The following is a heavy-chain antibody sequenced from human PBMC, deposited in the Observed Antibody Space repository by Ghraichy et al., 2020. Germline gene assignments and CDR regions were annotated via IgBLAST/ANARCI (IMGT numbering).Heavy chain of an antibody. J-gene: IGHJ6*02. D-gene: IGHD2-21*01. V-gene: IGHV3-74*01. CDR1: GFTFSSYW. Sequence: GESLNISCAASGFTFSSYWMHWVRQAPGKGLVWVSRINSDGGSTTYADSVKGRFTISKDNAKNTLYLQINSLRAEDTAVYYCVKDLVGGGFGAYGMDVWGQGTTVTVSS. CDR2: INSDGGST. CDR3: VKDLVGGGFGAYGMDV.